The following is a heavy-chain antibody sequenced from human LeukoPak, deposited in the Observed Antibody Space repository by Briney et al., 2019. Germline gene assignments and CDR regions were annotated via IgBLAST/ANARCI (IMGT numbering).Heavy chain of an antibody. J-gene: IGHJ6*02. V-gene: IGHV4-59*01. CDR1: GGSTSSYY. Sequence: SETLSLTCTVSGGSTSSYYWSWTRQPPGKGLEWIGYIYYSGSTNYNPSLKSRVTISVDTSKNQFSLKLSSVTAADTAVYYCARGGGSSDYSYYGMDVWGQGTTVTVSS. CDR2: IYYSGST. CDR3: ARGGGSSDYSYYGMDV. D-gene: IGHD6-13*01.